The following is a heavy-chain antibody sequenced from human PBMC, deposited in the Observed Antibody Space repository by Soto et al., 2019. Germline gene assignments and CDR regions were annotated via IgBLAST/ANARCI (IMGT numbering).Heavy chain of an antibody. V-gene: IGHV4-59*12. CDR2: IFYTGST. J-gene: IGHJ4*02. Sequence: PSETLSLTCTVSGGSITSYYWSWIRQPPGKGLEWVGYIFYTGSTNYNPSLKSRVTISVDTSKNQFSLKLSSVTAADTAVYYCARVDYYDSSGYPAGFDYWGQGTLVTVSS. CDR1: GGSITSYY. CDR3: ARVDYYDSSGYPAGFDY. D-gene: IGHD3-22*01.